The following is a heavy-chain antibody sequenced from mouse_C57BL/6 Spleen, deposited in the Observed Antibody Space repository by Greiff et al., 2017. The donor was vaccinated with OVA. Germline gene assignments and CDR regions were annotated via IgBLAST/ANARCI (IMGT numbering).Heavy chain of an antibody. J-gene: IGHJ4*01. D-gene: IGHD1-1*01. V-gene: IGHV5-4*01. CDR2: ISDGGSYT. CDR1: GFTFNSYA. CDR3: ARENYGSSYAMDY. Sequence: EVKVEESGGGLVKPGGSLKLSCAASGFTFNSYAMSWVRQTPEKRLEWVATISDGGSYTYYPDNVKGRFTISRDNAKNNLYLQMSHLKSEDTAMYYCARENYGSSYAMDYWGQGTSVTVSS.